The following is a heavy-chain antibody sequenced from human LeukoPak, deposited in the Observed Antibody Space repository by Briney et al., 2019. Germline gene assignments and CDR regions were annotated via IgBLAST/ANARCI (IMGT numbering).Heavy chain of an antibody. CDR1: GYSFTSHW. V-gene: IGHV5-51*01. Sequence: GESLKISCKGSGYSFTSHWIGWVRQMPGKGLEWMGIIYPGDSDTRYNPSFQGQVTISAEKSISTAYLQWSSLKASDTALYYCASRRKGMSTAGFDFWGQGTLVTVSS. J-gene: IGHJ4*02. CDR3: ASRRKGMSTAGFDF. CDR2: IYPGDSDT. D-gene: IGHD5-24*01.